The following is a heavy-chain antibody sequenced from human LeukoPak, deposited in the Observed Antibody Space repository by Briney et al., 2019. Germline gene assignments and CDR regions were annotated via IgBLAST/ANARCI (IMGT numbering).Heavy chain of an antibody. CDR1: GYTLTELS. V-gene: IGHV1-24*01. CDR2: FDPEDGET. Sequence: ASVTVSCKVSGYTLTELSIHWVRQAPGKGLEWMGGFDPEDGETIYAQRFQGRVTMTEDTSTDTAYMELSSLRSEDAAVYYCATVSYYYDSSGYPGYFQHWGQGTKVTVSS. CDR3: ATVSYYYDSSGYPGYFQH. J-gene: IGHJ1*01. D-gene: IGHD3-22*01.